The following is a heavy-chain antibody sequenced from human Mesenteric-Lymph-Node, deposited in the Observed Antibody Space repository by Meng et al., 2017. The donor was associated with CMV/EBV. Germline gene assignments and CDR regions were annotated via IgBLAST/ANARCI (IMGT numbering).Heavy chain of an antibody. CDR1: AFTFNSYF. CDR3: ARSPHPYDFWSGSGWTY. V-gene: IGHV3-30-3*01. Sequence: GGSLRLSCAASAFTFNSYFMHWVRQTPGKGLEWVAVISHDGTDKYYADSVKGRFTISRDNSKNTLYLQMNSLRPDDTAVYYCARSPHPYDFWSGSGWTYWGQGTLVTVSS. CDR2: ISHDGTDK. D-gene: IGHD3-3*01. J-gene: IGHJ4*02.